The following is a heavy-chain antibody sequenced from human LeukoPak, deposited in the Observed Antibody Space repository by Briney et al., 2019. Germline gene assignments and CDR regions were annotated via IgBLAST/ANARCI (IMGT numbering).Heavy chain of an antibody. CDR2: ISYSGST. D-gene: IGHD3-10*01. CDR1: GGSISSYY. V-gene: IGHV4-59*12. J-gene: IGHJ4*02. CDR3: AREASGSSDFDY. Sequence: SETLSLTCTVSGGSISSYYWNWIRQPPGKGLEWIGSISYSGSTNYNPSLKSRVTISVDTSKNQFSLNLSSVTAADTAVYYCAREASGSSDFDYWGQGTLVTVSS.